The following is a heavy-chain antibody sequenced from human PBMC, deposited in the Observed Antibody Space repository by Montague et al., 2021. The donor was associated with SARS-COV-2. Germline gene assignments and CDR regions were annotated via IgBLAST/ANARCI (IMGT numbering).Heavy chain of an antibody. Sequence: SETLSLTCSVSGDSMSSDRYNWGWIRQPPGKGLEWITCIFSAGDTYYXPSLKSRVTISLDTSKNQFSLNLDSVTAADTAVYYCARQGLGFCNGGSCFSTLAFWGHGILVTVSS. D-gene: IGHD2-15*01. J-gene: IGHJ4*01. CDR2: IFSAGDT. CDR3: ARQGLGFCNGGSCFSTLAF. V-gene: IGHV4-39*01. CDR1: GDSMSSDRYN.